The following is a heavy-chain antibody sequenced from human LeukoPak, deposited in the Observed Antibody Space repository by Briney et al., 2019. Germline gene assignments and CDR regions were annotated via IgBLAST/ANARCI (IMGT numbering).Heavy chain of an antibody. CDR1: GGTFSSYT. D-gene: IGHD2-21*01. Sequence: SVKVSCKASGGTFSSYTISWVRQAPGQGLEWMGRIIPILGIANYAQKFQGRVTITADKSTSTAYMELSSLRSEDTAVYYCARDHYCGADCYWFDYWGQGTLVTVSS. CDR3: ARDHYCGADCYWFDY. J-gene: IGHJ4*02. V-gene: IGHV1-69*04. CDR2: IIPILGIA.